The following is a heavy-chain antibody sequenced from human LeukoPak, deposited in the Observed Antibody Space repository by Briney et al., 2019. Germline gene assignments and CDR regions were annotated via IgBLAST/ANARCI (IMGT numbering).Heavy chain of an antibody. V-gene: IGHV4-34*01. CDR2: INHSGST. Sequence: PSETLSLTCAVYGGSFSGYYWSWIRQPPGEGLEWIGEINHSGSTNYNPSLKSRVTISVDTSKNQFSLKLSSVTAADTAVYYCAARYCGGDCSEYYFGYWGQGTLVTVSS. J-gene: IGHJ4*02. CDR3: AARYCGGDCSEYYFGY. CDR1: GGSFSGYY. D-gene: IGHD2-21*02.